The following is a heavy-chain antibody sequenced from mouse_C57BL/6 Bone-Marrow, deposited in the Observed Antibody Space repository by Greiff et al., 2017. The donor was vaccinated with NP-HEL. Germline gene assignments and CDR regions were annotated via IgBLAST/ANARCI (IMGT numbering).Heavy chain of an antibody. D-gene: IGHD2-5*01. V-gene: IGHV1-64*01. CDR1: GYTFTSYW. CDR2: IHPNSGST. Sequence: VKLQQPGAELVKPGASVKLSCKASGYTFTSYWMHWVKQRPGQGLEWIGMIHPNSGSTNYNAKFKSKATLTVDESSSTAYMQLSSLTSEDSAVYYWARKDYYSNYPGYWGQGTTLTVSS. CDR3: ARKDYYSNYPGY. J-gene: IGHJ2*01.